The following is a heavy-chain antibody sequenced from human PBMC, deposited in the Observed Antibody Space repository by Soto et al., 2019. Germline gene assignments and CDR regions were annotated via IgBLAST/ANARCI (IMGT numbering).Heavy chain of an antibody. J-gene: IGHJ3*02. CDR3: ARTGYSSGWYTAALDI. V-gene: IGHV4-34*01. D-gene: IGHD6-19*01. CDR1: GGSFSGYY. CDR2: INHSGST. Sequence: QVQLQQWGAGLLKPSETLSLTCAVYGGSFSGYYWSWIRQPPGKGLEWIGEINHSGSTNYNPSLKCRVTISVDTYKNQFSLKLSSVTGADTAVYYCARTGYSSGWYTAALDIWGQGTMVTVSS.